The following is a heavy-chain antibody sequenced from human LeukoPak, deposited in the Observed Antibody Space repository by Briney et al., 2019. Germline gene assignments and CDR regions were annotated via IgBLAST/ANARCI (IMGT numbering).Heavy chain of an antibody. V-gene: IGHV4-61*02. J-gene: IGHJ4*02. Sequence: SETLSLTCTVSGGSISSGGYYWSWIRQPAGKGLEWIGRIYTSGSTNYNPSLKSRVTISVDTSKNQFSLKLSSVTAADTAVYYCARWFYYGSAHFDCWGQGTMVTVSS. CDR1: GGSISSGGYY. D-gene: IGHD3-10*01. CDR3: ARWFYYGSAHFDC. CDR2: IYTSGST.